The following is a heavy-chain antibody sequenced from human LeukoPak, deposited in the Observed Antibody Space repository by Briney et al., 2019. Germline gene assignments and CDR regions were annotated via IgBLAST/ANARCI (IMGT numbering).Heavy chain of an antibody. CDR2: INHRGRT. V-gene: IGHV4-34*01. D-gene: IGHD4-17*01. CDR1: GGSFSGYY. Sequence: PSETLSLTCAVYGGSFSGYYGSWIPHPPGKGREGIGEINHRGRTNYNQSPKRRVTISVDTSKIQFSLNLSSVTAADTAVYYCARGPQTTVTNRLGLDYWGQGTLVTVSS. J-gene: IGHJ4*02. CDR3: ARGPQTTVTNRLGLDY.